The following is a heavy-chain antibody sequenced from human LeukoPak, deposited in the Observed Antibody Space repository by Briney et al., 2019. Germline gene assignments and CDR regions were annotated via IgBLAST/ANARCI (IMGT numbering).Heavy chain of an antibody. D-gene: IGHD3-10*01. J-gene: IGHJ4*02. Sequence: GASVKVSCKASGYSFNGYYIHWVRQAPGQGLEWMGWINPKSGGTKYAQKFQGRVTMTRDRPITTAYMELSRLRFDDTAVYYCAREDLWFGELLQEYYFDYWGQGTLVTVSS. CDR1: GYSFNGYY. CDR3: AREDLWFGELLQEYYFDY. V-gene: IGHV1-2*02. CDR2: INPKSGGT.